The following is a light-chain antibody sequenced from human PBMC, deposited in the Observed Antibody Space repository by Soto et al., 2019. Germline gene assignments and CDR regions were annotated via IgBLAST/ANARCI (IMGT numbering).Light chain of an antibody. Sequence: QSVLTQPASVSGSPGQSITISCTGTSSDVGGYNYVSWYQQHPGKAPKLMIYQVSNRPSGVSNRFSASKSGNTASLTISGLQAEDEADYYCSSYTISSTYVFGTGTQLTVL. J-gene: IGLJ1*01. CDR3: SSYTISSTYV. CDR1: SSDVGGYNY. V-gene: IGLV2-14*01. CDR2: QVS.